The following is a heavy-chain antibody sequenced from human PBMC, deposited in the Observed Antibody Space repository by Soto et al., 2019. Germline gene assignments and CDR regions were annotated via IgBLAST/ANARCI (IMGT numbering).Heavy chain of an antibody. CDR3: ARKQAGYFSGIDY. Sequence: PSETLSLTCAVYGGSFSGYYWSWIRQPPGKGLEWIGEINHSGSTNYNPSLKSRVTISVGTSKNQFSLNLSSVTVADTAVYFCARKQAGYFSGIDYWGQGTLVTVSS. J-gene: IGHJ4*02. V-gene: IGHV4-34*01. CDR2: INHSGST. CDR1: GGSFSGYY. D-gene: IGHD2-15*01.